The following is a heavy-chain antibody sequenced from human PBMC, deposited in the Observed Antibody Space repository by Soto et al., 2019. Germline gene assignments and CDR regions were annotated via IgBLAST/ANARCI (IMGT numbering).Heavy chain of an antibody. CDR3: AWSDSSGYSAYF. V-gene: IGHV1-69*12. Sequence: QVQLVQSGAEVKKPGSSVKVSCKASGGTFSSYAISWVRQAPGQGLEWMGGIIPIFGTANYAQKFQGRITITADEYSKTDYMELSRLRSEDTAVYYCAWSDSSGYSAYFWGQGTLFNV. D-gene: IGHD3-22*01. J-gene: IGHJ4*02. CDR2: IIPIFGTA. CDR1: GGTFSSYA.